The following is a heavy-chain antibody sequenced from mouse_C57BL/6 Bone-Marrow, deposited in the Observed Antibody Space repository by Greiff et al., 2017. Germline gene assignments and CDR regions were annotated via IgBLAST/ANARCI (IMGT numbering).Heavy chain of an antibody. CDR3: ARGNSKGGYAMDY. CDR2: IDPSDSYT. D-gene: IGHD2-5*01. CDR1: GYTFTSYW. J-gene: IGHJ4*01. Sequence: QVQLQQPGAELVMPGASVKLSCKASGYTFTSYWMHWVKQRPGQGLEWIGEIDPSDSYTTYNQTFKGKSTLTVDKSSSSAYMQLSSLTSEDSAVYYCARGNSKGGYAMDYWGQGTSVTVSS. V-gene: IGHV1-69*01.